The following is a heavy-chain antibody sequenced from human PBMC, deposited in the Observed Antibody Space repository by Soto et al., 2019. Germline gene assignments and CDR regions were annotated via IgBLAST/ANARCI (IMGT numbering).Heavy chain of an antibody. CDR2: VSYDGSKT. CDR1: GFTFRSFT. Sequence: QVELVESGGGVVQPGRSLRVSCTASGFTFRSFTMHWVRQAPGKGLEWVATVSYDGSKTYYAGSVRGRFTISRDNSKNTLSLQMDSLRPEDTALYYCARDKDSTYFPPPYYFDSWGQGILVTVSS. D-gene: IGHD4-4*01. J-gene: IGHJ4*02. CDR3: ARDKDSTYFPPPYYFDS. V-gene: IGHV3-30*04.